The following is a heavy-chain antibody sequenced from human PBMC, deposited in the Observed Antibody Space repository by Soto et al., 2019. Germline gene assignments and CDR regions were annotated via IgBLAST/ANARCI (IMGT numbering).Heavy chain of an antibody. V-gene: IGHV3-11*01. CDR1: GFTLNDYY. D-gene: IGHD2-15*01. CDR3: AGDGYPKIGGIDF. CDR2: ISSSGSTI. J-gene: IGHJ4*02. Sequence: QVHLVESGGGLVKPGGSLRLSCVASGFTLNDYYVSWIRQAPGKGLEWISYISSSGSTIYYADSVKGRFTVSREHANNSVILQRTSLRVEDTAMYFCAGDGYPKIGGIDFWGQGTLVTVSS.